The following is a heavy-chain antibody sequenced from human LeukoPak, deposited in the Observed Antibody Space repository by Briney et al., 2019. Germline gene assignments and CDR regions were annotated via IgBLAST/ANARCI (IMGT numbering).Heavy chain of an antibody. CDR3: ARLVGPGWFDP. CDR2: IYYSGST. CDR1: GGSISSYY. V-gene: IGHV4-59*08. J-gene: IGHJ5*02. D-gene: IGHD1-26*01. Sequence: SETLSLTCTVSGGSISSYYWSWIRQPPGKGLEWIGYIYYSGSTNYNPSLKSRVTISVDTSKNQFSLKLSSVTAADTAVYYCARLVGPGWFDPWGQGTLVTVSS.